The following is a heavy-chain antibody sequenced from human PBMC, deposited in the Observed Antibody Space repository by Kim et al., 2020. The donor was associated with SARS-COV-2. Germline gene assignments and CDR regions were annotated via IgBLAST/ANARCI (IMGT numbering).Heavy chain of an antibody. CDR2: ISNSWST. CDR3: ARRGWYSDI. D-gene: IGHD2-15*01. J-gene: IGHJ2*01. Sequence: SETLSLTCTVSGASISTYHCCWLWHPPPPGPEWIGFISNSWSTHYNPPLRRRVTISVATSKNQFSLMLTSVTAADTAVYYCARRGWYSDIWGRGTLVTVSS. V-gene: IGHV4-59*08. CDR1: GASISTYH.